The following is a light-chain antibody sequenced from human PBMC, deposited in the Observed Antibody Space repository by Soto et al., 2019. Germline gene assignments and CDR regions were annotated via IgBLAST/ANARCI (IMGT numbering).Light chain of an antibody. J-gene: IGKJ5*01. CDR3: MQSTQLPPT. CDR2: EVS. Sequence: DVVMTQTPLSLSVAPGQPASISCKASQSILHITGETFLFWCLQKPGQSPQLLIYEVSTRVSGVQDRFSGSGSATDFTLEISRVETDEVGIYYCMQSTQLPPTVGQGARLEIK. V-gene: IGKV2D-29*02. CDR1: QSILHITGETF.